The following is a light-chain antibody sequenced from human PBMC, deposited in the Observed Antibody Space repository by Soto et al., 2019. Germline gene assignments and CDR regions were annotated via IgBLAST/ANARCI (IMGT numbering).Light chain of an antibody. J-gene: IGKJ1*01. Sequence: DIQMTQSPSSLSASVGDRVTITCRASQSISSYLHWYQQKPGKAPKLLIYAASALRSGVPSRFSGSGSGTDFTLTINSLQSEDFATYYCQQSYSTPPRTFGQGTKVEIK. V-gene: IGKV1-39*01. CDR2: AAS. CDR1: QSISSY. CDR3: QQSYSTPPRT.